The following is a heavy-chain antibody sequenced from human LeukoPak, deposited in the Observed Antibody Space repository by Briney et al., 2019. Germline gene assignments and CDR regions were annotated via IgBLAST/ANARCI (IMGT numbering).Heavy chain of an antibody. CDR1: GYSFSTDW. J-gene: IGHJ3*02. CDR3: ASPAGITSNDPFDI. V-gene: IGHV5-51*01. CDR2: IYPGDSET. D-gene: IGHD1-14*01. Sequence: GESLHISSQGSGYSFSTDWIGWVRPVPGKGREWMGIIYPGDSETRYSPSFQGQVTISADKSISTVYLQWSSLKASDTAMYYCASPAGITSNDPFDIWGQGTMVTVSS.